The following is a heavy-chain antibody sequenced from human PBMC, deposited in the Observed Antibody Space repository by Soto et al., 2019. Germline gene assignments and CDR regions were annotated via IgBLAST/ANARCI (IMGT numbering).Heavy chain of an antibody. D-gene: IGHD6-13*01. Sequence: GESLKISCKGSGYSFTSYWIAWVRQMPGRGLEWMGIIYLVNSDTKYSPSFQGQVTISADKSISTTYLQWSSLRASDTAMYYCARGSGSSNWYRNWFDPWGLGTLVTVSS. V-gene: IGHV5-51*01. CDR1: GYSFTSYW. J-gene: IGHJ5*02. CDR2: IYLVNSDT. CDR3: ARGSGSSNWYRNWFDP.